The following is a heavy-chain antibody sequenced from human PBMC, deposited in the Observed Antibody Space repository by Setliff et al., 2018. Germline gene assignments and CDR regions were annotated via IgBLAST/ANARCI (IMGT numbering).Heavy chain of an antibody. Sequence: GGSLRLSCAASGFSSNDYCMTWVRQAPGKGLEWVANIKQDGSEKYYVDSVKGRFTISRDNAKNSLYLQMNSLRAEDTAVYYCAREQYYNFWSGYYGMDVWGQGTTVTVSS. CDR3: AREQYYNFWSGYYGMDV. J-gene: IGHJ6*02. CDR1: GFSSNDYC. CDR2: IKQDGSEK. V-gene: IGHV3-7*01. D-gene: IGHD3-3*01.